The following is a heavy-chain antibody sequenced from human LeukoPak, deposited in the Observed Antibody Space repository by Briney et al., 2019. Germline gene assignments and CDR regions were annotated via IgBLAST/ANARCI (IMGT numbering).Heavy chain of an antibody. CDR2: INWNGGST. J-gene: IGHJ6*03. Sequence: PGGPLRLSCAASGFTFDDYGMSWVRQAPGKGLEWVSGINWNGGSTGYADSVKGRFTISRDNAKNPLYLQMNSLRAEDTALYYCARAGTSSTSHYYYYYMDVWGQGTMVTVSS. CDR3: ARAGTSSTSHYYYYYMDV. D-gene: IGHD2-2*01. CDR1: GFTFDDYG. V-gene: IGHV3-20*04.